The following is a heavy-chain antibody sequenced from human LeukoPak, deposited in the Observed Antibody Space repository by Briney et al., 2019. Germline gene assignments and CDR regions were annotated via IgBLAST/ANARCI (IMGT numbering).Heavy chain of an antibody. CDR2: TIPLFGTT. CDR1: GGSFSSHA. CDR3: ARGSWDDVGYYYYYYMDV. D-gene: IGHD1-1*01. J-gene: IGHJ6*03. V-gene: IGHV1-69*05. Sequence: SVKVSCKASGGSFSSHAVGWVRQAPGQGLEWLGGTIPLFGTTRYAQKFQGRVTITTDESTRTAYMDLSSLTAEDTAVYYCARGSWDDVGYYYYYYMDVWGKGSTVTVSS.